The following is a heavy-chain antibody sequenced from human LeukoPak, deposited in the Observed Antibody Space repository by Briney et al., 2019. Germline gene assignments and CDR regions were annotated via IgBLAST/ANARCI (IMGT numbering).Heavy chain of an antibody. CDR2: INHSGST. D-gene: IGHD5-24*01. CDR3: ARLKRRATITFWFDP. CDR1: GGSFSGYY. V-gene: IGHV4-34*01. Sequence: SSETLSLTRAVYGGSFSGYYWSWIRQPPGKGLEWFGEINHSGSTNYNPSLKSRVTISVDTSKNQFSLKLSSVTAADTAVYYCARLKRRATITFWFDPWGQGTLVTVSS. J-gene: IGHJ5*02.